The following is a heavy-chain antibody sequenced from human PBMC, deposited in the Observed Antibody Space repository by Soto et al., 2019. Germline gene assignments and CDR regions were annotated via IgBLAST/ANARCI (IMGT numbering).Heavy chain of an antibody. J-gene: IGHJ3*02. CDR1: GYTFTSYA. CDR3: ARSGLGSTSWAVRGDENAFDI. V-gene: IGHV1-3*01. D-gene: IGHD2-2*01. CDR2: INAGNGNT. Sequence: ASVKVSCKASGYTFTSYAMHWVRQAPGQRLEWMGWINAGNGNTKYSQKFQGRVTITRDTSASTAYMELSSLRSEDTAVYYCARSGLGSTSWAVRGDENAFDIWGQGTIVTVSS.